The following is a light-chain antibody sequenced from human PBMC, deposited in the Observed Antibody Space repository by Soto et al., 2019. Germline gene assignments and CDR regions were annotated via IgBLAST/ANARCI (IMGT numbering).Light chain of an antibody. J-gene: IGLJ3*02. CDR2: DTS. Sequence: QTEVTQEPSLTVSPGGTVTLTCGSNTGAVTSGHYPHWLQQRPGQAPRTLIYDTSNKQSWTPARFSGSLLGGKAALTLSGAQPEDEADYYCLLSYSGGNWVFGGGTKLTVL. CDR3: LLSYSGGNWV. CDR1: TGAVTSGHY. V-gene: IGLV7-46*01.